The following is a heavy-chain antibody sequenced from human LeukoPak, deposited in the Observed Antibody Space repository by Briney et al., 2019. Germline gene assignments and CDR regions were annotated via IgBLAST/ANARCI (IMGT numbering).Heavy chain of an antibody. CDR1: VRSYSRHY. CDR3: ARASEYYYDSSGYYH. Sequence: SETLSLTCAVYVRSYSRHYWSGIRQPPGKGLEWIGEINYSGSTNYNPSLKSRVTISVDTSKNQFSLKLSSVTAADTAVYYFARASEYYYDSSGYYHWGQGTLVTVSS. D-gene: IGHD3-22*01. CDR2: INYSGST. J-gene: IGHJ5*02. V-gene: IGHV4-34*01.